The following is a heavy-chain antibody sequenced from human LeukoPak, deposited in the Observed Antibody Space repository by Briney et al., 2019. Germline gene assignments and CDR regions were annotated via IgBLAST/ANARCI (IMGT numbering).Heavy chain of an antibody. J-gene: IGHJ4*02. CDR1: GFTSIAYA. V-gene: IGHV3-23*01. CDR2: ISGSGGSP. Sequence: GGSLRLSCVGSGFTSIAYALTWARQAPGKGLEWVSVISGSGGSPDYTDSVKGRFTISRDNSKNTLYLQMNSLRAEDTAVYYCARGGKTIMCPTSCYDYWGQGTLVTVSS. CDR3: ARGGKTIMCPTSCYDY. D-gene: IGHD2-2*01.